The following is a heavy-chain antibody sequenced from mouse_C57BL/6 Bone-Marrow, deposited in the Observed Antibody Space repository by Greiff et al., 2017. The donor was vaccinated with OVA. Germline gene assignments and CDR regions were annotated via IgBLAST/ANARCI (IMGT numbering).Heavy chain of an antibody. J-gene: IGHJ3*01. V-gene: IGHV1-26*01. CDR2: INPNNGGT. D-gene: IGHD1-1*01. Sequence: VQLQQSGPELVKPGASVKISCKASGYTFTDYYMNWVKQSHGKSLEWIGDINPNNGGTSYNQKFKGKATLTVDKSSSTAYMELRSLTSEDSAVYYCAISLPNYYGNSYPFAYWGQGTLVTVSA. CDR3: AISLPNYYGNSYPFAY. CDR1: GYTFTDYY.